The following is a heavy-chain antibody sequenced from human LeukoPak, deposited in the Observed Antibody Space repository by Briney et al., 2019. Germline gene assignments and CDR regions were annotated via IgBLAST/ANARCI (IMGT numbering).Heavy chain of an antibody. J-gene: IGHJ4*02. CDR1: GFTFSSYA. CDR2: ISGSGGST. CDR3: ANLLRWEPY. Sequence: GGSLRLSCAASGFTFSSYAMSWVRQAPGKGLEWVSAISGSGGSTYYADSVKGRFTISRDNAKNSLYLQMNSLRAEDTAVYYCANLLRWEPYWGQGTLVTVSS. D-gene: IGHD4-23*01. V-gene: IGHV3-23*01.